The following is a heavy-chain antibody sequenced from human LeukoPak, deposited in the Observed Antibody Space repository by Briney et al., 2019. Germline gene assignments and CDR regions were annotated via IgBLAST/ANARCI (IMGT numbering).Heavy chain of an antibody. CDR3: ARDIALGSGKYYFDY. Sequence: PSETLSLTCTVSGGSISTYYWSWIRQPPGKGLEWIGYIDYSGSTNYNPSLKSRVTISLDMSKNQFSLRLSSVTAADTAVYFCARDIALGSGKYYFDYWGQGTLVTVSS. V-gene: IGHV4-59*01. J-gene: IGHJ4*02. CDR2: IDYSGST. D-gene: IGHD3-10*01. CDR1: GGSISTYY.